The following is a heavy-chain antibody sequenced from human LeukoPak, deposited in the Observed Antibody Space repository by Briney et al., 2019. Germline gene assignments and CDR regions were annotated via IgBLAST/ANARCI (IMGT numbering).Heavy chain of an antibody. Sequence: ASVKVSCKASGYTFIDYYMHWVRQAPGQGLEWIGWISPNSGGTKSVQKFQGRVTMTRDTSITTVYMELSGLSFDDTAVYYCARGGGRYSVDYWGQETLVIVSS. CDR2: ISPNSGGT. D-gene: IGHD1-26*01. V-gene: IGHV1-2*02. J-gene: IGHJ4*02. CDR3: ARGGGRYSVDY. CDR1: GYTFIDYY.